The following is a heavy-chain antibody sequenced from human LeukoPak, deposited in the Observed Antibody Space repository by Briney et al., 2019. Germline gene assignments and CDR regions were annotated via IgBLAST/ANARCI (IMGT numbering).Heavy chain of an antibody. D-gene: IGHD5-12*01. J-gene: IGHJ4*02. Sequence: SSETLSLTCAVSGYSISSGYYWGWIRQPPGKGLEWIGSIYHSGTTYYNPSLKSRVTISVDTSKNQFSLKVNSVTAADTAVYYCARDDYHTKSDYWGQGTLVTASS. CDR2: IYHSGTT. CDR3: ARDDYHTKSDY. CDR1: GYSISSGYY. V-gene: IGHV4-38-2*02.